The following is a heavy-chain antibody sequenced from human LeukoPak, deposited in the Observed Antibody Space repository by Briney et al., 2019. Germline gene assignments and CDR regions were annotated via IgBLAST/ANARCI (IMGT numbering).Heavy chain of an antibody. Sequence: GGSLRLSCAASGFTFSGYSMHWVRQAPGKGLVWVSRINTDGSTTTYADSVKGRFTISRDSAKNTLYLQMSSLRAEDTAVYFCARNFYYGHDYWGQGTLVTVSS. D-gene: IGHD3-10*01. CDR1: GFTFSGYS. CDR2: INTDGSTT. J-gene: IGHJ4*02. CDR3: ARNFYYGHDY. V-gene: IGHV3-74*01.